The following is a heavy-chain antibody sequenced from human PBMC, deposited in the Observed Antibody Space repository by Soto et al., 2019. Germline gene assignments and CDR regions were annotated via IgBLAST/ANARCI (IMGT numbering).Heavy chain of an antibody. D-gene: IGHD2-2*01. CDR3: TTDTGDIVVVPAAFDY. Sequence: EVQLVESGGGLVKPGGSLRLSCAASVFTFSNAWMSWVRQAPGKGREWVGRIKSKPDGGTTDYAAPVKGRFTISRDDSKNTLYLQMNSLKTEDTAVYYCTTDTGDIVVVPAAFDYWGQGTLVTVSS. V-gene: IGHV3-15*01. CDR2: IKSKPDGGTT. J-gene: IGHJ4*02. CDR1: VFTFSNAW.